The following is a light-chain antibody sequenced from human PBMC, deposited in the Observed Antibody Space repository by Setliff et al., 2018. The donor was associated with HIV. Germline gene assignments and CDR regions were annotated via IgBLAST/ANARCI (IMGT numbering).Light chain of an antibody. Sequence: QAVVTQAPSLTVSPGGTATLTCGSTTGAVTSGHYPYWVQQKPGQAPRTLIYATSKRHSGTPARFSGSLLGGKAALTLSGAQPEDEAEYYCLLSYSGADVFGTGTKVTVL. V-gene: IGLV7-46*01. CDR1: TGAVTSGHY. J-gene: IGLJ1*01. CDR2: ATS. CDR3: LLSYSGADV.